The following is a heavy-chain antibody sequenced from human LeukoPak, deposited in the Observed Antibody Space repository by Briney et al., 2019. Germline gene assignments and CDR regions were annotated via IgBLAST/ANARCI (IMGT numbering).Heavy chain of an antibody. J-gene: IGHJ4*02. CDR3: ARQGLWELPTFDS. D-gene: IGHD1-26*01. CDR2: VYYSGST. Sequence: PSETLSLTCTVSGGSISSGSYYWGYIRQPPQKGLEWIGSVYYSGSTYYNPSLKSRVTISVDTSKNQFSLKLSSVTAADTAVYYCARQGLWELPTFDSWGRGTLVSVSS. CDR1: GGSISSGSYY. V-gene: IGHV4-39*01.